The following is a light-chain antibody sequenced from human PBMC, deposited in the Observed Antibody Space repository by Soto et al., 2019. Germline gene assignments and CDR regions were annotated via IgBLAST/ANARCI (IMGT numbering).Light chain of an antibody. CDR3: QQRNSWPLT. Sequence: EIVLTQSPATLSLSPGERATLSCRASQNVRSYLAWYQKKPAQPPRLLISDESNRATDVPVRFSGSGSGTDFTLTISSLAPEDFAIYYCQQRNSWPLTFGGGTKVEIK. CDR1: QNVRSY. V-gene: IGKV3-11*01. J-gene: IGKJ4*01. CDR2: DES.